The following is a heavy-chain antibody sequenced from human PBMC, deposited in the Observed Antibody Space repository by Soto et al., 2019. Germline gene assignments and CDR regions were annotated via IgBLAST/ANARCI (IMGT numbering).Heavy chain of an antibody. Sequence: GSLRLSCATSGFTFKSYTLHWVRQTPGRGLQWVAVISYDGSNKYYADSVRGRFTISRDNSNSTLYLQMNSLRADDSAVYYCVGASMWTGKGLEYWGQGALVTVSS. J-gene: IGHJ4*02. V-gene: IGHV3-30-3*01. CDR2: ISYDGSNK. CDR1: GFTFKSYT. D-gene: IGHD3-10*02. CDR3: VGASMWTGKGLEY.